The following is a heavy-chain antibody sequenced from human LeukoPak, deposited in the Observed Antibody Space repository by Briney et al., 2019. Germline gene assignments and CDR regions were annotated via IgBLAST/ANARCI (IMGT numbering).Heavy chain of an antibody. CDR1: GFRFTNYW. Sequence: GESLKISCKASGFRFTNYWIGWVRQMPGEGLEWMGIVNPGDSGTRYSPSFQGQVTISADKSISTAYLRWSSLKASDTAMYYCVRPLAVAGGEAYMDVWGKGTTVAVSS. V-gene: IGHV5-51*03. CDR3: VRPLAVAGGEAYMDV. CDR2: VNPGDSGT. J-gene: IGHJ6*03. D-gene: IGHD6-19*01.